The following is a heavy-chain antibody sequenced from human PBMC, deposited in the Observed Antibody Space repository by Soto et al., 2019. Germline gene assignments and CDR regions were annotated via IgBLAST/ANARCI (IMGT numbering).Heavy chain of an antibody. Sequence: GVSLILSWAASGCTFRSYCMRWVRQAPGKGLEWVAAMWYDGSKCYDGSKRYYGDSVKGRFTISRDESQNTVYLQMNSLRAEDTAIYYCARDWTNHYFDFWGQGALVTVSS. CDR1: GCTFRSYC. CDR2: MWYDGSKCYDGSKR. CDR3: ARDWTNHYFDF. J-gene: IGHJ4*02. V-gene: IGHV3-33*01. D-gene: IGHD2-8*01.